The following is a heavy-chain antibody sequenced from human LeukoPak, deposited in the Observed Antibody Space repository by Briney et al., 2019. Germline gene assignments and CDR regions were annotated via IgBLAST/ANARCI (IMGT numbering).Heavy chain of an antibody. V-gene: IGHV3-7*01. J-gene: IGHJ4*02. CDR1: GFTFSNYW. CDR3: ARDRQIAY. CDR2: IKQDGSEK. Sequence: GGSLRLFCAASGFTFSNYWMTWVRQAPGKGLEWVANIKQDGSEKHYVDSVKGRFTFSRDNAKNSVYLQMNSLRADDTAVYYCARDRQIAYWGQGTLVTVSS.